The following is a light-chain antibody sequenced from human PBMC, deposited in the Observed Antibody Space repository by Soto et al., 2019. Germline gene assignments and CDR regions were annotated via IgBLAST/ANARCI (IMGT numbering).Light chain of an antibody. V-gene: IGLV2-14*01. CDR1: SSDVGGYNY. CDR3: SSYTSSSTLYVV. CDR2: DVS. J-gene: IGLJ2*01. Sequence: QSALTQPASVSGSPGQSITISCTGTSSDVGGYNYVSWYQQHPGKAPKLMIYDVSNRPSGVSNRFSGSKSGNTASLTLSGLRAEDEADYCCSSYTSSSTLYVVFGGGTKVTVL.